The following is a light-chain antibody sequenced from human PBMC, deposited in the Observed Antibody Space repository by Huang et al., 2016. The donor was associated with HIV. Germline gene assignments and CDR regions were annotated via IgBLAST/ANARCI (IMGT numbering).Light chain of an antibody. CDR3: QQYNKWPPNT. J-gene: IGKJ2*01. V-gene: IGKV3-15*01. CDR2: GAS. Sequence: EVVMTQSPATLSVSPGEGSTLSCRASQSVANYVAWYKQKPGQAPRLLIYGASTRSAGIPARFSGSGSGTEFTLTISNLQSEDFAIYYCQQYNKWPPNTFGQGTKLQIK. CDR1: QSVANY.